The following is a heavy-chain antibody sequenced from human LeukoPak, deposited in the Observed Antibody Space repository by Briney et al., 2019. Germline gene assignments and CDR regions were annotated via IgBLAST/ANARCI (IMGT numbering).Heavy chain of an antibody. D-gene: IGHD3-22*01. J-gene: IGHJ4*02. V-gene: IGHV3-11*01. CDR3: ARYYYDSSGYYYFDY. CDR1: GFNFSDYY. Sequence: GGSLTLSCAASGFNFSDYYMSWIRHAPGNELEWVSYSSGSCSTIYYADFVKGRFTISRDNAKNSLSLQMNSLRAEDTAVYFCARYYYDSSGYYYFDYWRQGTLVTVSS. CDR2: SSGSCSTI.